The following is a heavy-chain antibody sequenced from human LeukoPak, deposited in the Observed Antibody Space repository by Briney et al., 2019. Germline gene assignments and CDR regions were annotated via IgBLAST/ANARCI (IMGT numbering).Heavy chain of an antibody. CDR2: ISYDGSNK. Sequence: GGSLRLSCATSGFTFSNFAIHGVREAPGKGLVGVAAISYDGSNKYFADSVKGRFTISRDNSGNTLYLQMNSLRAEDTAVYYCARESGYSGYDFPFDSWGQGTLVTVSS. J-gene: IGHJ4*02. V-gene: IGHV3-30*04. D-gene: IGHD5-12*01. CDR1: GFTFSNFA. CDR3: ARESGYSGYDFPFDS.